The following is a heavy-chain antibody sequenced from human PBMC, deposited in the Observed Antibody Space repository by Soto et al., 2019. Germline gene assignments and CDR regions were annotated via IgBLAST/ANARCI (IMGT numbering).Heavy chain of an antibody. D-gene: IGHD6-19*01. J-gene: IGHJ4*02. V-gene: IGHV4-59*01. Sequence: SETRSLTCIVSGGSISCSCWSWIRQSPGKGLEWLGYVYYTGSTNYSPSLRSRVSISVDTSKNEFSLRLSSVTAADTAVYFCARSVAVPGAHIDYWGQGTQVTVSS. CDR3: ARSVAVPGAHIDY. CDR2: VYYTGST. CDR1: GGSISCSC.